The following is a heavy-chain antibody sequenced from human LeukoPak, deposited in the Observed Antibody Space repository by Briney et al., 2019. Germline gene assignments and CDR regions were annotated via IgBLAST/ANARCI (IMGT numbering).Heavy chain of an antibody. D-gene: IGHD2-2*01. CDR1: GYTFTSDG. V-gene: IGHV1-18*01. CDR2: ISAYNGNT. CDR3: ARGRGYCSSTSCRRGIFDY. J-gene: IGHJ4*02. Sequence: ASVKVSCKTSGYTFTSDGISWVRQAPGQGLEWMGWISAYNGNTKYAQKLQGRVTMTTDTSTSTTYMELRSLRSDDTAVYYCARGRGYCSSTSCRRGIFDYWGQGTLVTVSS.